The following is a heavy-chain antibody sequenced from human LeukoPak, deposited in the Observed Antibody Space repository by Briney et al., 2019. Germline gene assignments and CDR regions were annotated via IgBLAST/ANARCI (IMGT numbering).Heavy chain of an antibody. CDR2: ISYDGSNK. D-gene: IGHD6-19*01. J-gene: IGHJ4*02. Sequence: PGRSLRLSCAASGFTFSSYAMPWVRQAPGKGLEWVALISYDGSNKYYADSVKGRFTISRDNSKNTLYLQMNSLRAEDTAVCYCARDWTAVAGNLDYWGQGTLVTVSS. CDR3: ARDWTAVAGNLDY. V-gene: IGHV3-30-3*01. CDR1: GFTFSSYA.